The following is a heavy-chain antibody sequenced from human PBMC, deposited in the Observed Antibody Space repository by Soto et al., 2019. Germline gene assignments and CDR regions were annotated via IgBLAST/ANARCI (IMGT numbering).Heavy chain of an antibody. D-gene: IGHD3-10*01. V-gene: IGHV4-34*01. Sequence: PLETLSLTCAVYGGSFSGYYWSWIRQPPRKGLEWIGEINHSGSTNYNPSLKSRVTISVDTSKNQFSLKLSSVTAADTAVYYCAKLVRGVIISYYMDVWGKGTTVTVSS. CDR1: GGSFSGYY. CDR3: AKLVRGVIISYYMDV. J-gene: IGHJ6*03. CDR2: INHSGST.